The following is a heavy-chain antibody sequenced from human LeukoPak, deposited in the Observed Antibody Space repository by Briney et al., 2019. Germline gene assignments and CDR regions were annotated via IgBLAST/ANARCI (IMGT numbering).Heavy chain of an antibody. CDR3: VRRVRADRTYFFDY. D-gene: IGHD3-10*01. Sequence: SQTLSLTCVISGDSVSSNSAVWNWIRQSPSRGLEWLGRTYYRSEWFNDYALSVKSRITINADTSKNQFSLQLNSVTPEDTAVYYCVRRVRADRTYFFDYWGQGSLVTVSS. CDR2: TYYRSEWFN. CDR1: GDSVSSNSAV. V-gene: IGHV6-1*01. J-gene: IGHJ4*02.